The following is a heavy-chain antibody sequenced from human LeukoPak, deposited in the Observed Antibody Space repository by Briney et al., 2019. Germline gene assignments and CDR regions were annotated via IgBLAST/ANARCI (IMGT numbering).Heavy chain of an antibody. CDR2: INSDGSTT. J-gene: IGHJ3*02. V-gene: IGHV3-74*01. Sequence: GGSLRFSCAASGFTFSSYWMHWVRQAPGKGLVWVSRINSDGSTTSYADSVKGRFTISRDNAKNTLYLQMNSLRAEDTAVYYCARDTADDAFDIWGQGTMFTVPS. CDR1: GFTFSSYW. CDR3: ARDTADDAFDI.